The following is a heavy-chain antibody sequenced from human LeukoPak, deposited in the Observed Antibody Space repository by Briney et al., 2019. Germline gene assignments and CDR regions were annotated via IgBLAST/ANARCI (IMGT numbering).Heavy chain of an antibody. CDR2: IKQDGSEK. V-gene: IGHV3-7*01. Sequence: GGSLRLSCAASGFTLSSYWMSWVRQAPGKGLEWVANIKQDGSEKYYVDSVKGRFTISRDNAKNSLYLQMNSLRAEDTAVYYCARDQRLRFDYWGQGTLVTVSS. D-gene: IGHD6-25*01. CDR1: GFTLSSYW. CDR3: ARDQRLRFDY. J-gene: IGHJ4*02.